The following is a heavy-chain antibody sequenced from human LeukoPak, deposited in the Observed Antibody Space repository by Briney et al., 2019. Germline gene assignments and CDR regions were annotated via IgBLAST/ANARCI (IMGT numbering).Heavy chain of an antibody. J-gene: IGHJ3*02. Sequence: SQTLSLTCTVSGGSITSGGYYWSWIRQHPGKGLEWIGYISFSGSTYYNPSLKSRITISVDTSRNQFSLNLSSVTAADTAVYSCARVLATIKAFDIWGHGTMVTVSS. V-gene: IGHV4-31*03. CDR3: ARVLATIKAFDI. D-gene: IGHD5-24*01. CDR1: GGSITSGGYY. CDR2: ISFSGST.